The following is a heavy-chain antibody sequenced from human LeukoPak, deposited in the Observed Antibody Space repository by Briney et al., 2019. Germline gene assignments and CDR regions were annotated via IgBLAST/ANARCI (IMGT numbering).Heavy chain of an antibody. CDR3: ATGYDSSGYLLPYFDY. V-gene: IGHV1-24*01. Sequence: RASVKVSCKVSGYTLTELSMHWVRQAPGKGLEWMGGFDPEDSETIYAQKFQGRVTMTEDTSTDTAYMELSSLRSEDTAVYYCATGYDSSGYLLPYFDYWGQGTLVTVSS. CDR1: GYTLTELS. D-gene: IGHD3-22*01. CDR2: FDPEDSET. J-gene: IGHJ4*02.